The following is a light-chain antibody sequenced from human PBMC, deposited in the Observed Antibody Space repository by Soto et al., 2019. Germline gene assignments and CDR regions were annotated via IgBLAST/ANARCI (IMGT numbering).Light chain of an antibody. Sequence: DIQMTQSPSSLSASVGDRVTITYRASQSISTYFNWYQQKPGKAPKLLIYRASSLQSGVSSRFSGSGSGTDFTLTISSLQPEDFGTYYCQQSYSTPFTFGPGTKVDIK. CDR3: QQSYSTPFT. CDR1: QSISTY. CDR2: RAS. V-gene: IGKV1-39*01. J-gene: IGKJ3*01.